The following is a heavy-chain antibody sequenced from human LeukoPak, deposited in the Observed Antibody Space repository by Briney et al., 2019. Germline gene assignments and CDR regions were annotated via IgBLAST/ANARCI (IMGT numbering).Heavy chain of an antibody. Sequence: LETLSLTCTVSGGSISSTSYYWGWIRQPPGKGLEWIGSIYYSGSTYYNPSLKSRVTISVDTSKNQFSLKLSSVTAADTAVYYCARVGGSGSYLYYFDYWGQGTLVTVSS. V-gene: IGHV4-39*07. D-gene: IGHD3-10*01. J-gene: IGHJ4*02. CDR3: ARVGGSGSYLYYFDY. CDR1: GGSISSTSYY. CDR2: IYYSGST.